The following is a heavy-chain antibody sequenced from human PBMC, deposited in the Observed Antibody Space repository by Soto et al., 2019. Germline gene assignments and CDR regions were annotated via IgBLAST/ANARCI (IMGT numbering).Heavy chain of an antibody. D-gene: IGHD6-13*01. V-gene: IGHV3-23*01. CDR2: ITGSGSGT. CDR1: GFAFSNYA. CDR3: ARIDRVTAAGFDY. J-gene: IGHJ4*02. Sequence: EVQLLESGGGLVQPGESLRLSCAASGFAFSNYAMSWVRQPPGKGLEWVSSITGSGSGTYHADSVKGRFSISRDNSKNTLYLQVNSLRAEDTALYYCARIDRVTAAGFDYWGQGTLVTVSS.